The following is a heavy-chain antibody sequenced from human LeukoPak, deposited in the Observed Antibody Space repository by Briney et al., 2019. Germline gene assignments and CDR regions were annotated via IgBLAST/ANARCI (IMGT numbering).Heavy chain of an antibody. CDR2: IYHSGNT. Sequence: SETLSLTCTVSGGSISSHYWSWVRQTPGKGLEWIGHIYHSGNTKYNSALKGRVTISDDASKNQFSLRLSSVTAADTAVYFCARGYDFWSGVMSDAFDIWGRGTKVTVTS. J-gene: IGHJ3*02. D-gene: IGHD3-3*01. CDR1: GGSISSHY. CDR3: ARGYDFWSGVMSDAFDI. V-gene: IGHV4-59*11.